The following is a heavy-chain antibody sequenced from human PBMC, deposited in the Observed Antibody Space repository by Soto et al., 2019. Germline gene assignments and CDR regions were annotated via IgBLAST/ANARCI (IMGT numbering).Heavy chain of an antibody. CDR1: GFTFSSYA. J-gene: IGHJ4*02. D-gene: IGHD1-26*01. CDR3: GRAPWSGSSRSAIDY. CDR2: TSYDGSNK. Sequence: QVQLVESGGGVVQPGRSLRLSCAASGFTFSSYAVHWVRQAPGKGLEWVAVTSYDGSNKFYADSVKGRFTISRDNFKNTLSLQMNSLRAEDTAVYYCGRAPWSGSSRSAIDYWVQGTLVTVSS. V-gene: IGHV3-30-3*01.